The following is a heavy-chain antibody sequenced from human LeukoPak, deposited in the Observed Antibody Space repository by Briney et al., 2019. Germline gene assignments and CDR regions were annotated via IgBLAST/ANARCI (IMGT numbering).Heavy chain of an antibody. CDR3: ATFLLKTISIAPLAFDI. J-gene: IGHJ3*02. Sequence: PSETLSLTCTVSGGSISSSSYYWGWIRQPPGKGLEWIGSIYYSGSTYYNPSLKSRVTISVDTSKNQFSLKLSSVTAADTAVYYCATFLLKTISIAPLAFDIWGQGTMVTVSS. CDR1: GGSISSSSYY. CDR2: IYYSGST. D-gene: IGHD3-3*01. V-gene: IGHV4-39*01.